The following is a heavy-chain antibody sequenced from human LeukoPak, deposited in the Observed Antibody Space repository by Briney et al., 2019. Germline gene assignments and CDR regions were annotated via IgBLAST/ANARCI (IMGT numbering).Heavy chain of an antibody. Sequence: SETLSLTCTVSGSSISSYYWSWIRQPPGKGLEWIGYIYYSGNTNYNPSLKSRVTMSVDTSKNQFSLKLSSVTAADTAMYYCARVDGRYFYGSGSYSLALDAFDIWGQGTMVAVSS. D-gene: IGHD3-10*01. J-gene: IGHJ3*02. V-gene: IGHV4-59*01. CDR3: ARVDGRYFYGSGSYSLALDAFDI. CDR1: GSSISSYY. CDR2: IYYSGNT.